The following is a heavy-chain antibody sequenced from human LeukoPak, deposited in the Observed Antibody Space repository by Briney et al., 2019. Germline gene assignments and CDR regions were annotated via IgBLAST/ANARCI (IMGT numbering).Heavy chain of an antibody. V-gene: IGHV4-31*03. D-gene: IGHD3-3*01. CDR2: IYYSGST. Sequence: SGTLSLTCTVSGGSISSGGYYWSWIRQHPGKGLEWIGYIYYSGSTYYNPSLKSRVTISVDTSKNQFSLKLSSVTAADTAVYYCARGIGDYDFWSGYRYYFDYWGQGTLVTVSS. CDR1: GGSISSGGYY. CDR3: ARGIGDYDFWSGYRYYFDY. J-gene: IGHJ4*02.